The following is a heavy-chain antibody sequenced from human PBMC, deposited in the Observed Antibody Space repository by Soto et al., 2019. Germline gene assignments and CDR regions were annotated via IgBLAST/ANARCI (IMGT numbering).Heavy chain of an antibody. J-gene: IGHJ3*02. D-gene: IGHD6-19*01. Sequence: QVQLVESGGGVVQPGRSLRLSCAVSGFTLSNHAMHWVRQAPGKGLEWVAVILHDGSKEYYADSVKGRFTISRGNSENTLSLKMKSLRVEDTAVYHGARAYLSGWGGAFYIWGQGTMVTV. CDR1: GFTLSNHA. CDR3: ARAYLSGWGGAFYI. V-gene: IGHV3-30-3*01. CDR2: ILHDGSKE.